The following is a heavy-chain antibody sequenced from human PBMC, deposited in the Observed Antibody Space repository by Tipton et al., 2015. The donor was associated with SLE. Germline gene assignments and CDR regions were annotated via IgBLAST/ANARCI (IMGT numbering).Heavy chain of an antibody. CDR1: GYTFTSYG. Sequence: QSGAEVKKPGASVKVSCKASGYTFTSYGISWVRQAPGQGLEWVGWISAYNGNTNYAQRLQGRVTMTTDTSTSTAYMELRSLRSDDTAVYYCARASYCSGGSCYPHYFDYWGQGTLVTVSS. D-gene: IGHD2-15*01. CDR3: ARASYCSGGSCYPHYFDY. CDR2: ISAYNGNT. V-gene: IGHV1-18*01. J-gene: IGHJ4*02.